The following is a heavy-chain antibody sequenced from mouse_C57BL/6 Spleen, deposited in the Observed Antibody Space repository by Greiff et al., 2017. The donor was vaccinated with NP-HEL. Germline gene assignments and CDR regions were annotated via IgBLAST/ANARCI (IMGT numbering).Heavy chain of an antibody. CDR3: ARPYYYGSSYAMDY. D-gene: IGHD1-1*01. CDR2: INPNYGTT. CDR1: GYSFTDYN. J-gene: IGHJ4*01. Sequence: EVKLQESGPELVKPGASVKISCKASGYSFTDYNMNWVKQSNGKSLEWIGVINPNYGTTSYNQKFKGKATLTVDQSSSTAYMQLNSLTSEDSAVYYCARPYYYGSSYAMDYWGQGTSVTVSS. V-gene: IGHV1-39*01.